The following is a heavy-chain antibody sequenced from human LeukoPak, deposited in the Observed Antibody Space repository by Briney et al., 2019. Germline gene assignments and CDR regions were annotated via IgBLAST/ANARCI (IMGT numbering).Heavy chain of an antibody. Sequence: GGSLRLSCEVSGFSFSSYAMSWVRQAPGKGLEWVSAISGSGGTTNYADSVKGRLTISRDNSQNTLYLQMNSLRAEDTAVYYCAKRTPYSSGSYYFDYWGQGTLVTVSS. D-gene: IGHD3-22*01. CDR3: AKRTPYSSGSYYFDY. CDR1: GFSFSSYA. V-gene: IGHV3-23*01. J-gene: IGHJ4*02. CDR2: ISGSGGTT.